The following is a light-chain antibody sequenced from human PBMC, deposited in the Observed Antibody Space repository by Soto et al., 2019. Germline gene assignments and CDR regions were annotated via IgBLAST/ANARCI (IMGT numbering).Light chain of an antibody. CDR1: QTISSW. CDR2: PAS. CDR3: QQYNNWPWT. Sequence: DIQMTQSPSTLSASVGDRVTITCRASQTISSWLAWYQQKSGKAPNLRVYPASSLQSGVPSRFNGSGSGTDCTLTSSSLQPEDFAVYYCQQYNNWPWTFDQGTKVDIK. J-gene: IGKJ1*01. V-gene: IGKV1-5*01.